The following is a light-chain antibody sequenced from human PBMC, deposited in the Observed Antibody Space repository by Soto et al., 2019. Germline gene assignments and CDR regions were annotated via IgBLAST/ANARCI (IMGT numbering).Light chain of an antibody. CDR1: QGIRND. J-gene: IGKJ5*01. V-gene: IGKV1-39*01. Sequence: DVQMTQSPSSLSASVGDRVTITCRASQGIRNDLGWYQQKPGKAPRLLIYATSSLRSGVPSRFTGSGFGTDFTLTITSLQPEDFATYYCQQSHSTPITFGQGTRLEIK. CDR3: QQSHSTPIT. CDR2: ATS.